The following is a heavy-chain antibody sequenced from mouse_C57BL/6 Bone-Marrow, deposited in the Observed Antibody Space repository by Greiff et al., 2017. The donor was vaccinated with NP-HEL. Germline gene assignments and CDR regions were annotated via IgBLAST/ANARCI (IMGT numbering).Heavy chain of an antibody. V-gene: IGHV14-4*01. CDR3: TLYSAWFAY. CDR1: GFNIKDDY. Sequence: VQLQQSGAELVRPGASVKLSCTASGFNIKDDYMHWVKQRPEQGLEWIGWIDPENGDTEYASKFQGKATRTADTSSNTAYLQLSSLTSEDTAVYYCTLYSAWFAYWGQGTLVTVSA. CDR2: IDPENGDT. D-gene: IGHD3-1*01. J-gene: IGHJ3*01.